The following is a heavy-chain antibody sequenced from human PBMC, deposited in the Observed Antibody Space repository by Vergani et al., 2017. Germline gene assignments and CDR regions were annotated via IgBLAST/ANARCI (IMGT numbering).Heavy chain of an antibody. CDR3: ARGPRMYYYDSSGYYPY. V-gene: IGHV3-21*01. Sequence: EVQLLESGGGLVQPGGSLRLSCAASGFTFSSYSMNWVRQAPGKGLEWVSSISSSSSYIYYADSVKGRFTISRDNAKNSLYLQMNSLRAEDTAVYYCARGPRMYYYDSSGYYPYWGQGTLVTVSS. CDR2: ISSSSSYI. D-gene: IGHD3-22*01. J-gene: IGHJ4*02. CDR1: GFTFSSYS.